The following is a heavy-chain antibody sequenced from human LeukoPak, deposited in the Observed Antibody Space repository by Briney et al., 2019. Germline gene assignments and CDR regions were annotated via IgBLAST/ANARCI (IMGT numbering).Heavy chain of an antibody. CDR3: AKSDHGTGYYHY. J-gene: IGHJ4*02. V-gene: IGHV3-23*01. CDR2: ISDSGTGT. CDR1: RFTFSSYA. D-gene: IGHD3-22*01. Sequence: PGGSLRLSYAASRFTFSSYAMIWVPQAPGKGLEWGSSISDSGTGTYYAVSVRGRFTISRDNSKNTLYLQMDSLRAEDTAVYYCAKSDHGTGYYHYWGQGTLVTVSS.